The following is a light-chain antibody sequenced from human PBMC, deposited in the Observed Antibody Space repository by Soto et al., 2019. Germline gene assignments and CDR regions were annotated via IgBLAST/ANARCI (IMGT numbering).Light chain of an antibody. J-gene: IGLJ1*01. CDR1: SSDVGGYTY. Sequence: QSVLTQPRSVSGPPGQTVTISCTGTSSDVGGYTYGCWYQQHPSKAPKLMNYDVSRRPSGVPDRFSGSTSGNTTSLIISGLHAEDEADYCCCSYAGNYPYVFGTGTKVTVL. CDR3: CSYAGNYPYV. CDR2: DVS. V-gene: IGLV2-11*01.